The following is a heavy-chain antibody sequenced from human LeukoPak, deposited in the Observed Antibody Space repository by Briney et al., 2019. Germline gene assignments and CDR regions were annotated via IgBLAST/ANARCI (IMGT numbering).Heavy chain of an antibody. Sequence: PSETLSLTCTVSGVSISSYYWSWIRQPPGKGLEWIGYIYYSGSTNYNPSLKSRVTISVDTSKNQFSLKLSFVTAADTAVYYCARYFNRGRSYWYFDLWGRGTLVTVPS. CDR3: ARYFNRGRSYWYFDL. V-gene: IGHV4-59*08. CDR2: IYYSGST. CDR1: GVSISSYY. D-gene: IGHD1-14*01. J-gene: IGHJ2*01.